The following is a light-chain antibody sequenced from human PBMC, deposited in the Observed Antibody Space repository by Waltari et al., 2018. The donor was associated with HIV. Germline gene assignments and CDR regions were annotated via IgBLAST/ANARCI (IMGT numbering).Light chain of an antibody. J-gene: IGLJ1*01. Sequence: QSVLTQPPSVSGAPGQRVTISCTGSSSHIGAGYDVHWNHQLPGTAPKLLIYGNSNRPSSVPGRFSGSKSGTSVALAITGLQAEDEADYYCQSYDSSRSAYVFGTGTKVTVL. V-gene: IGLV1-40*01. CDR3: QSYDSSRSAYV. CDR2: GNS. CDR1: SSHIGAGYD.